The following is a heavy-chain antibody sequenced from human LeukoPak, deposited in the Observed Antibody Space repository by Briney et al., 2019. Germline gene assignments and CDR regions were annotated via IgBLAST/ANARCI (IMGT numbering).Heavy chain of an antibody. CDR3: ARQFRGGFGYSYGPFDY. J-gene: IGHJ4*02. Sequence: PSETLSLTCTVSGGSISSYYWSWIRQPPGKGLEWIGYIYYSGSTNYNPSLKSRVTISVDTSKNQFSLKLSSVTAADTAVYYCARQFRGGFGYSYGPFDYWGQGTLVTVSS. CDR2: IYYSGST. CDR1: GGSISSYY. D-gene: IGHD5-18*01. V-gene: IGHV4-59*08.